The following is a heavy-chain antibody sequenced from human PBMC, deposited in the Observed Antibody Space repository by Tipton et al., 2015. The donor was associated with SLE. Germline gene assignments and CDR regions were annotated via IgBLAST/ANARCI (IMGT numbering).Heavy chain of an antibody. J-gene: IGHJ4*02. Sequence: LRLSCTVSGGSISSSSYYWGWIRQPPGKGLEWIGSIYHSGSTYYNPSLKSRVTISVDTSKNQFSLKLSSVTAADTAVYYCARDGDYYDSSGPTGDYWGQGTLVTVSS. CDR2: IYHSGST. CDR3: ARDGDYYDSSGPTGDY. V-gene: IGHV4-39*07. CDR1: GGSISSSSYY. D-gene: IGHD3-22*01.